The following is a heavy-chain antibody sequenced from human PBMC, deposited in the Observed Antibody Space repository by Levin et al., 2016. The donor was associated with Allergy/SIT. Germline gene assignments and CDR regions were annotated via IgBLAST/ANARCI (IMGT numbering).Heavy chain of an antibody. V-gene: IGHV3-53*01. Sequence: GESLKISCAASGLTVSSNFMTWVRQAPGKGLEWVSVIHDGGRTEYADSVKGRFTISRDTSKNTVYLQMNSLRAEDTAVYYCTRDTGSWNPYDYWGQGTLVTVSS. CDR3: TRDTGSWNPYDY. D-gene: IGHD1-1*01. J-gene: IGHJ4*02. CDR2: IHDGGRT. CDR1: GLTVSSNF.